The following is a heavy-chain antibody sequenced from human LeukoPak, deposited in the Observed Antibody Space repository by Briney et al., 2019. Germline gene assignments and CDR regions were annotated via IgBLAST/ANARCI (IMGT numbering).Heavy chain of an antibody. J-gene: IGHJ5*02. V-gene: IGHV3-15*01. CDR3: TTDRRHDILTGYYRGWFDP. CDR1: GFTFNNAW. Sequence: PGGSLRLSCAASGFTFNNAWMSWVRQAPGKGLEWVGRIKSKIDGGTTDYAAPVKGGFTISRDDSQNTLFLRMSSLKTEDTAVYYCTTDRRHDILTGYYRGWFDPWGQGILVTVSS. CDR2: IKSKIDGGTT. D-gene: IGHD3-9*01.